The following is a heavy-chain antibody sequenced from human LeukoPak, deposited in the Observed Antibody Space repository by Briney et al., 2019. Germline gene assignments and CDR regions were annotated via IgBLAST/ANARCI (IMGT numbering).Heavy chain of an antibody. CDR1: GFTFSDYS. CDR3: ASPYYDFWSGYYPLSY. V-gene: IGHV3-21*01. CDR2: ISSSSSYI. D-gene: IGHD3-3*01. J-gene: IGHJ4*02. Sequence: GGSLRLSCAASGFTFSDYSMNWVRQAPGKGLEWVSSISSSSSYIYYADSVKGRFTISRDNAKNSLYLQMNSLRAEDTAVYYCASPYYDFWSGYYPLSYWGQGTLVTVSS.